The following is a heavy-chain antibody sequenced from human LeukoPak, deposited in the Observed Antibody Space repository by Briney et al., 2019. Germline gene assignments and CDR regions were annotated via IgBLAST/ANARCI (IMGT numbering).Heavy chain of an antibody. CDR2: INPNSGGT. CDR1: GYTFTGYY. CDR3: ARDARRLKLLWFGELSYFDY. Sequence: ASVKVSCKASGYTFTGYYMHWVRQAPGQGLEWMGWINPNSGGTNYAQKFQGRVTMTRDTSISTAYMELSRLRSDDTAVYYCARDARRLKLLWFGELSYFDYWGQGTLVTVSS. D-gene: IGHD3-10*01. V-gene: IGHV1-2*02. J-gene: IGHJ4*02.